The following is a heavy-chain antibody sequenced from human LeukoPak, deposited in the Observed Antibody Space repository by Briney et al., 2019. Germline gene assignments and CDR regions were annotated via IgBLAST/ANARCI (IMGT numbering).Heavy chain of an antibody. D-gene: IGHD6-6*01. J-gene: IGHJ4*02. CDR3: ARHDSEYSSSYFDY. CDR1: GGSISSSSYY. V-gene: IGHV4-39*01. Sequence: PSETLSLTRTVSGGSISSSSYYGGWIRQPPGKGLEWIGSIYYSGSTYYNPSLKSRVTISVDTSKNQFSLKLSSVTAADTAVYYCARHDSEYSSSYFDYWGQGTLVTVSS. CDR2: IYYSGST.